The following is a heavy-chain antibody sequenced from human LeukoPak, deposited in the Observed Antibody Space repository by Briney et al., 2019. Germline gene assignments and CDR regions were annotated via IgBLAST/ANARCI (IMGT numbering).Heavy chain of an antibody. V-gene: IGHV4-59*01. J-gene: IGHJ5*02. CDR3: ARYSSSSFDP. CDR2: IYYSGST. CDR1: GGSISSYY. D-gene: IGHD6-13*01. Sequence: SETLSPTCTVSGGSISSYYWSWIRKPPGKGLEWIGYIYYSGSTNYNPSLKSRVTISVDTSKNQFSLKLSSVTAADTAVYYCARYSSSSFDPWGQGTLVTVSS.